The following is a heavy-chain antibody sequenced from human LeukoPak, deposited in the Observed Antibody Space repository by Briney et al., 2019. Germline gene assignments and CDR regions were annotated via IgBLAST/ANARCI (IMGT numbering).Heavy chain of an antibody. CDR3: ARLGGSYPDDAFDI. Sequence: GGSLRLSCADSGFTFSSYSMNWVRQAPGKGLEWVSSISSSSRYIYYAASVKGRFTISRDNAKNSLYLQMNSLRAEDTAVYFCARLGGSYPDDAFDIWGPGTMVTVSS. J-gene: IGHJ3*02. V-gene: IGHV3-21*01. CDR1: GFTFSSYS. CDR2: ISSSSRYI. D-gene: IGHD1-26*01.